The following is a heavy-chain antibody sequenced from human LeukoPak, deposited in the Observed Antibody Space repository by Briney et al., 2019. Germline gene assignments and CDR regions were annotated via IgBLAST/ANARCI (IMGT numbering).Heavy chain of an antibody. D-gene: IGHD1-1*01. CDR1: GFTFSSYW. CDR3: ARAPGYGAAYYLDY. J-gene: IGHJ4*02. CDR2: INSDGSST. V-gene: IGHV3-74*01. Sequence: GGSLRLSCAASGFTFSSYWMHWVRQAPGKGLVWVSRINSDGSSTSYADSVKGRFTISRDNAKNTLYLQMNSLRAEDTAVYYCARAPGYGAAYYLDYWGQGTLVTVSS.